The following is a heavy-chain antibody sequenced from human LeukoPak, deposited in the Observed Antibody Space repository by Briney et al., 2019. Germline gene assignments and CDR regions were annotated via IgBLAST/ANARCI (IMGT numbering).Heavy chain of an antibody. CDR3: ARDLLEWLHYFDY. D-gene: IGHD3-3*01. V-gene: IGHV3-7*01. CDR1: TFTFSSYW. J-gene: IGHJ4*02. Sequence: GNLRCYCAASTFTFSSYWMSWVRQAPGQGLEWVANIKQDGSEKYYVDSVKGRFTISRDNAKNSLYLQMNSLRAEDTAVYYCARDLLEWLHYFDYWGQGTLVTVSS. CDR2: IKQDGSEK.